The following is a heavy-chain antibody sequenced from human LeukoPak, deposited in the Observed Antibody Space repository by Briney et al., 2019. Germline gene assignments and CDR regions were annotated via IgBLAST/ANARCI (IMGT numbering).Heavy chain of an antibody. Sequence: SETLSLTCSVSGGSTSDYYWNWIRQPAGQGLEWLGRIYYTGNTAYNPSLESRLTMSLDTAKNQFSLKVTAVTAADTAVYYCARGGTLFTYFDSWGQGTLVTVSS. D-gene: IGHD3-10*02. V-gene: IGHV4-4*07. CDR1: GGSTSDYY. CDR3: ARGGTLFTYFDS. J-gene: IGHJ4*02. CDR2: IYYTGNT.